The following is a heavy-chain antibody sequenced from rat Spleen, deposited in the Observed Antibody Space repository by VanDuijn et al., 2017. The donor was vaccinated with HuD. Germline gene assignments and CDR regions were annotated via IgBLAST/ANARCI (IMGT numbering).Heavy chain of an antibody. D-gene: IGHD1-9*01. CDR3: VRHGYTRYYFDY. Sequence: EVQLVESGGGLVQPGRSLKLSCVASGFTFYNYWMTWIRQAPGKGLEWVASITSSGTGAYYVDSVKGRFTISRDDVRSTLYLQMDSLKSEDTASYYCVRHGYTRYYFDYWGQGVMVTVSS. V-gene: IGHV5-31*01. CDR1: GFTFYNYW. CDR2: ITSSGTGA. J-gene: IGHJ2*01.